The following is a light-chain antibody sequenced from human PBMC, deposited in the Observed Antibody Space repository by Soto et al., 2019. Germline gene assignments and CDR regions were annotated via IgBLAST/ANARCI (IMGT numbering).Light chain of an antibody. J-gene: IGKJ4*01. Sequence: DILLIQSPATLSASVGDRITITCRASENIFKFLAWYQQRSGSAPNLLIYAASDLERGVPSRFSGSGSGTEVTLTNDTLQPNDSATYFCQRHHSQSITFGGGTQVDVK. CDR2: AAS. CDR3: QRHHSQSIT. V-gene: IGKV1-5*01. CDR1: ENIFKF.